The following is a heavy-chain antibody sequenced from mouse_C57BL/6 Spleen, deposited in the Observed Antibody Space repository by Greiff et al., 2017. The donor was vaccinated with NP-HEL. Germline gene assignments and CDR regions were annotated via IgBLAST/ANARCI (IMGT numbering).Heavy chain of an antibody. Sequence: VKLQQPGAELVKPGASVKMSCKASGYTFTSYWITWVKQRPGQGLEWIGDIYPGSGSTNYNEKFKSKATLTVDTSSSTAYMQLSSLTSEDSAVYYCARDCDYDEGFDYWGQGTTLTVSS. V-gene: IGHV1-55*01. CDR3: ARDCDYDEGFDY. CDR1: GYTFTSYW. CDR2: IYPGSGST. D-gene: IGHD2-4*01. J-gene: IGHJ2*01.